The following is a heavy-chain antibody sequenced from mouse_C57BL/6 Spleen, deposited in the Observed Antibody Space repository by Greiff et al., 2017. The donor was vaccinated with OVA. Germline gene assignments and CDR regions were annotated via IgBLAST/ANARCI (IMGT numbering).Heavy chain of an antibody. CDR1: GYTFTDYY. Sequence: VQLQQSGPELVKPGASVKISCKASGYTFTDYYMNWVKQSHGKSLEWIGDINPNNGGTSYNQKFKGKATLTVDKSSSTAYMELRSLTSEDSAVYYCARWDDYDWYFDVWGTGTTVTVSS. CDR2: INPNNGGT. J-gene: IGHJ1*03. D-gene: IGHD2-4*01. CDR3: ARWDDYDWYFDV. V-gene: IGHV1-26*01.